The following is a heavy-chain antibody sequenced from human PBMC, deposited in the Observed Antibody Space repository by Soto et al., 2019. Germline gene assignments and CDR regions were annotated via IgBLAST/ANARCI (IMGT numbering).Heavy chain of an antibody. Sequence: GGSLRLSCAASGFTFSSWSMNWVRQAPGKGLEWVSSISSSSSYIYYADSVKGRFTISRDNAKNSLYLQMNSRRAEDTAVYYCARCVYPADQSIAAAGAGFDPWGQGTLVTVSS. CDR3: ARCVYPADQSIAAAGAGFDP. J-gene: IGHJ5*02. CDR2: ISSSSSYI. CDR1: GFTFSSWS. V-gene: IGHV3-21*01. D-gene: IGHD6-13*01.